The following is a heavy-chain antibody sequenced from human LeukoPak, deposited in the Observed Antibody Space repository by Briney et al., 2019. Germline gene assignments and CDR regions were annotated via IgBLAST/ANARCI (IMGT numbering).Heavy chain of an antibody. V-gene: IGHV4-59*01. CDR3: ASPHKDSSGYLATPHYFDY. CDR2: IYYSGST. J-gene: IGHJ4*02. D-gene: IGHD3-22*01. Sequence: SETLSLTCTVSGGSISSYYWNWIRQPPGKGLEWIGCIYYSGSTNYNPSLKSRVTISVDTSKNQFSLKLSSVTAADTAVYYCASPHKDSSGYLATPHYFDYWGQGTLVTVSS. CDR1: GGSISSYY.